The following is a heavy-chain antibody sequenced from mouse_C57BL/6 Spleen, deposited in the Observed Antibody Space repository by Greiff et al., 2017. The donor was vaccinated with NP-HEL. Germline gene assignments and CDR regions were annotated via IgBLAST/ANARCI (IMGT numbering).Heavy chain of an antibody. CDR1: GYAFSSSW. CDR3: ARRESYGNSLDY. Sequence: QVQLQQSGPELVKPGASVKISCKASGYAFSSSWMNWVKQRPGKGLEWIGRIYPGDGDTNYNGKFKGKATLTADKSSSTAYMQLSSLTSEDSAVYFCARRESYGNSLDYWGQGTTLTVSS. D-gene: IGHD2-1*01. V-gene: IGHV1-82*01. CDR2: IYPGDGDT. J-gene: IGHJ2*01.